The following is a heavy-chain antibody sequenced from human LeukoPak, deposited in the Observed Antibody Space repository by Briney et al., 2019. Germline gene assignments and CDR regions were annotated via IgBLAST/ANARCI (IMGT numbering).Heavy chain of an antibody. V-gene: IGHV3-21*01. CDR3: ASYPSAYDRRRPNTDY. J-gene: IGHJ4*02. D-gene: IGHD5-12*01. Sequence: GGSLRLSCAASGFTFGTYSMNWVRQAPGKGLEWVSSISSSSTYIYYADSVKGRFTTSRENAKNSLYLQMNSLRAEGTAVYYCASYPSAYDRRRPNTDYWGQGTLVTVSS. CDR1: GFTFGTYS. CDR2: ISSSSTYI.